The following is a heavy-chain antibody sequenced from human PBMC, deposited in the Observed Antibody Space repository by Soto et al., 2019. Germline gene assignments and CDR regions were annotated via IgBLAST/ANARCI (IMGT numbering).Heavy chain of an antibody. CDR1: GFPLTTTGMC. Sequence: GSGPTLVNATQTLTLTCTVSGFPLTTTGMCVTCIRQPPGKALEWLALFEWGDDKNYNTSLMSRFTLSKDTSKNQRILTMTNMDPADTGTHYCARILKRGTSDWIHNGYWGKGTLVTVS. CDR3: ARILKRGTSDWIHNGY. CDR2: FEWGDDK. D-gene: IGHD3-9*01. V-gene: IGHV2-70*01. J-gene: IGHJ4*02.